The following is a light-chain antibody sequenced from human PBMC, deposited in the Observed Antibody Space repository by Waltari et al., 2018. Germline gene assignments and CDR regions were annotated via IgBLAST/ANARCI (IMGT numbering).Light chain of an antibody. CDR1: SSDVGNYDY. V-gene: IGLV2-11*01. CDR3: CSYAGSYTYVI. Sequence: QSALTQPRSVSGSPGQSVPISCLGTSSDVGNYDYVSWYQEHPGKAPKLMIFDVNKRPSGVPDRFSGSKSGNTASLTISGLQAEDEADYYCCSYAGSYTYVIFGGGTKLTVL. CDR2: DVN. J-gene: IGLJ2*01.